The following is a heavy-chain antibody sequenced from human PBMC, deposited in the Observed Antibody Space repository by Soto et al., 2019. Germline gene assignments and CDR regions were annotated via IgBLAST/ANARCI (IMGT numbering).Heavy chain of an antibody. CDR3: LGGWYNLSDY. CDR2: IFSNDEK. CDR1: GFSLSNARMG. Sequence: QVTLKESGPVLVKPTETLTLTCTVSGFSLSNARMGVSWIRQPPVKALEWLAHIFSNDEKSYSTSLKSRLTISKDTSKSQVVLTMTNRNPVDTATYYCLGGWYNLSDYWGQGTLVTVSS. J-gene: IGHJ4*02. V-gene: IGHV2-26*01. D-gene: IGHD6-19*01.